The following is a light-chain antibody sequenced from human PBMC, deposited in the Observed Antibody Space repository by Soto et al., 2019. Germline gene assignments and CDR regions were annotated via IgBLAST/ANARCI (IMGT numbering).Light chain of an antibody. CDR2: GAS. V-gene: IGKV3-20*01. CDR1: QSVNNNY. Sequence: EIVLTQSPGTLSLSPGDRATLSCEASQSVNNNYLAWYQHKPGQAPRLLIYGASSRATGIPDRFSGSGSGTDFTLTIRRPEPEDFAVYYCQQYDTSLPYTFGGGTKVEIK. CDR3: QQYDTSLPYT. J-gene: IGKJ4*01.